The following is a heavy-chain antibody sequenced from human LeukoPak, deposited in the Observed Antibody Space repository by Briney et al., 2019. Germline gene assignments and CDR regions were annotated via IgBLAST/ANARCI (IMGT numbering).Heavy chain of an antibody. V-gene: IGHV4-34*01. D-gene: IGHD6-6*01. CDR1: GGSFSGYY. CDR2: INHSGST. Sequence: SETLSLTCAVYGGSFSGYYWSWIRQPPGKGLEWIGEINHSGSTNYNPSLKSRVTISVDTSKNQFSPKLSSVTAADTAVYYCAGGEYSSSSSDYWGQGTLVTVSS. CDR3: AGGEYSSSSSDY. J-gene: IGHJ4*02.